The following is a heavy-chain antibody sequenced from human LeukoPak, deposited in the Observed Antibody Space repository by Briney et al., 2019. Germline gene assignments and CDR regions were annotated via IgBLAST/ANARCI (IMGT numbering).Heavy chain of an antibody. V-gene: IGHV3-7*01. CDR3: ARDWLAGNPYHAFDL. D-gene: IGHD3-22*01. CDR1: GFTFSSYW. Sequence: GGSLRLSCAASGFTFSSYWMCWVRQAPGEGLECVANIKEDGSEEYYVDSVKGRFSISRDNAKNSLYLQMNSLRAEDTAVYYCARDWLAGNPYHAFDLWGKGTMVTVSS. CDR2: IKEDGSEE. J-gene: IGHJ3*01.